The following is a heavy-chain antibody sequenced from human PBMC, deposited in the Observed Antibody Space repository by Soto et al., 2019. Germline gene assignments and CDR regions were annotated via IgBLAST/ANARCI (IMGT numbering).Heavy chain of an antibody. J-gene: IGHJ4*02. CDR2: ISSSSSTI. D-gene: IGHD3-16*02. V-gene: IGHV3-48*02. CDR1: GFTFSSYS. Sequence: GGSLRLSCAASGFTFSSYSMNWVRQAPGKGLEWVSYISSSSSTIYYADSVKGRFTISRDNAKNSLYLQMNSLRDEDTAVYYCASITTTGLSPYYWGQGTLVTVSS. CDR3: ASITTTGLSPYY.